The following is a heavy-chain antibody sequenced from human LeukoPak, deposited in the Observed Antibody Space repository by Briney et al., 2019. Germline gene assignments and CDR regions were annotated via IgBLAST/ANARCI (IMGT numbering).Heavy chain of an antibody. CDR2: IYYSGST. V-gene: IGHV4-31*02. CDR1: GFTFSSYA. J-gene: IGHJ3*02. Sequence: LRLSCAASGFTFSSYAMSWIRQHPGKGLEWIGYIYYSGSTYYNPSLKSRVTISVDTSKNQFSLKLSSVTAADTAVYYCARRGVYYDSHNAFDIWGQGTMVTVSS. CDR3: ARRGVYYDSHNAFDI. D-gene: IGHD3-22*01.